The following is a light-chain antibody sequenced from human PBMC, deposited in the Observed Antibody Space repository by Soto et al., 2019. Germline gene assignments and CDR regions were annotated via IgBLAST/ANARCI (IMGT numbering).Light chain of an antibody. Sequence: DIPVTQSPPTLSASVGDRVTITCRASQTITTWMAWYQQKPGKAPKLLVYDASTLQSGVATRFSGSGSGTEFTLIISGLQPEDSATYYCHQSYSTLSITFGQGTRLEIK. CDR3: HQSYSTLSIT. J-gene: IGKJ5*01. CDR2: DAS. CDR1: QTITTW. V-gene: IGKV1-5*01.